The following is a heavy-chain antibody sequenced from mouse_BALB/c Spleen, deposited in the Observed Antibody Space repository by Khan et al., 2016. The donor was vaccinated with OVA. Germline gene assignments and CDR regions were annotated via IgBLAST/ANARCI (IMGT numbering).Heavy chain of an antibody. D-gene: IGHD4-1*01. J-gene: IGHJ3*01. Sequence: EVELVESGPGLVKPSQSLSLTCTVTGYSITSDYAWNWIRQFPGNKLEWMGYISYSGHTSYTPSLKSRISVTRDTSKNQFFLQLNSVTTEDTATYSCAMGRTYWGQGTLVTVSA. V-gene: IGHV3-2*02. CDR1: GYSITSDYA. CDR3: AMGRTY. CDR2: ISYSGHT.